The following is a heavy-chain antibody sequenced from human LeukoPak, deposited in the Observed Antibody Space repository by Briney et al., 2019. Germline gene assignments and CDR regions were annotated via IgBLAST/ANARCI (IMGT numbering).Heavy chain of an antibody. V-gene: IGHV1-2*06. CDR1: GYTFTGYY. CDR3: ARGAYSSGRTLGY. J-gene: IGHJ4*02. Sequence: AASVKVSCKAPGYTFTGYYMHWVRQAPGQGLEWMGRINPNSGGTNYAQKFQGRVTMTRDTSISTAYMELSRLRSDDTAVYYCARGAYSSGRTLGYWGQGTLVTVSS. CDR2: INPNSGGT. D-gene: IGHD6-19*01.